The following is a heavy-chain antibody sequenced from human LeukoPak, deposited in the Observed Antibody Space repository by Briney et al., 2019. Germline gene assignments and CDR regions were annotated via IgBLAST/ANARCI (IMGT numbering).Heavy chain of an antibody. Sequence: ASVKVSCKASGYTFTSYYMHWVRQAPGQGLEWMGIINPSGGSTSYAQKFQGRVTMTRDMSTSTVYMELSSLRSEDTAVYYCARDLRAYCGGDCPRAFDIWGQGTMVTVSS. D-gene: IGHD2-21*02. CDR1: GYTFTSYY. CDR3: ARDLRAYCGGDCPRAFDI. CDR2: INPSGGST. J-gene: IGHJ3*02. V-gene: IGHV1-46*01.